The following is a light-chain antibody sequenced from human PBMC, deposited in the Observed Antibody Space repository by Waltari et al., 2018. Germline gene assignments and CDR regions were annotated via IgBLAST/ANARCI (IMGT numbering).Light chain of an antibody. CDR2: WAS. Sequence: DIVMTQSPESLAVSLGERATINCKTSRSVLYTSINQNYLAWYRQKPGQPPKLLIYWASTREHGVPDRISGSGSGTDFTLTISSLQAEDVAVYYCQQYYSIPITFGQGTRLEIK. CDR3: QQYYSIPIT. J-gene: IGKJ5*01. V-gene: IGKV4-1*01. CDR1: RSVLYTSINQNY.